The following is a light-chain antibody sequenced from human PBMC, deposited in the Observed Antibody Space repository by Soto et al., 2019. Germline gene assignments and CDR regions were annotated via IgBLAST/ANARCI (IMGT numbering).Light chain of an antibody. J-gene: IGLJ3*02. Sequence: QSVLTQPPSVSGAPGQRVTISCTGTSSNTGAGFNVHWYQHLPGAAPKLLIYANNNRPLGVPDRFSGSKSGTSSSLAITGLRAGDEAYYYCQSYDRGLVGWVFGGGTKLTV. V-gene: IGLV1-40*01. CDR1: SSNTGAGFN. CDR2: ANN. CDR3: QSYDRGLVGWV.